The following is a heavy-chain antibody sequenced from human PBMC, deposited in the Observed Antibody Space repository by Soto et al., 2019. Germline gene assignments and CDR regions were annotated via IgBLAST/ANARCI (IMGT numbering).Heavy chain of an antibody. CDR1: GFTVSNNY. Sequence: EVQLVESGGGLIQPGGSLRLSCAVSGFTVSNNYMSWVRQAPGKGLEGVSVIYSGGYTAYGDSVKGRFTISRDNSKNTLTHQKNARAADAAAVFYWAAQPGGGGYWGQGTLVTVSS. CDR3: AAQPGGGGY. CDR2: IYSGGYT. J-gene: IGHJ4*02. V-gene: IGHV3-53*01. D-gene: IGHD3-10*01.